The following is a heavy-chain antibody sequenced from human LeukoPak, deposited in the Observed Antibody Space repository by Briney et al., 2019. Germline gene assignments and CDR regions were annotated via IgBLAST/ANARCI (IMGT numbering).Heavy chain of an antibody. D-gene: IGHD3-10*01. CDR1: GYTFTSYG. CDR2: ISGYNGKT. CDR3: ARDYRDVLLWFGELSK. Sequence: ASVEVSCKASGYTFTSYGISWVRQAPGQGLEWMGWISGYNGKTNYAQKLQGRVTMTTDTSTSTAYMELRSLRSDDTAVYYCARDYRDVLLWFGELSKWGQGTLVTVSS. V-gene: IGHV1-18*01. J-gene: IGHJ4*02.